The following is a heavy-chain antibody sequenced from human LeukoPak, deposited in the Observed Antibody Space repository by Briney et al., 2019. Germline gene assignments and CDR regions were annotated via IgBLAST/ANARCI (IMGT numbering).Heavy chain of an antibody. CDR3: ARDPYSGSYGDYYYYYMDV. J-gene: IGHJ6*03. Sequence: GGSLRLSCAGSGFSFSSYGMHWVRQAPGKGLEWMAFIRSDGSNKYYADSVKGRFTISRDNAKSSLYLQMNSLRAEDTAVYYCARDPYSGSYGDYYYYYMDVWGKGTTVTISS. V-gene: IGHV3-30*02. CDR1: GFSFSSYG. D-gene: IGHD1-26*01. CDR2: IRSDGSNK.